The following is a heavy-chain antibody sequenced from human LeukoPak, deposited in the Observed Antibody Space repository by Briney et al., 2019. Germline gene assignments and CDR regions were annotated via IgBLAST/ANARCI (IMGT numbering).Heavy chain of an antibody. J-gene: IGHJ3*02. V-gene: IGHV4-39*01. CDR1: GGSISSSSYY. D-gene: IGHD1-26*01. CDR3: ARQADIVGAADAFDI. Sequence: PSETLSLTCTVSGGSISSSSYYWGWIRQPPGKGLEWIGSIYYSGRTYYNPSLKSRVTISVDTSKNQFSLKLSSVTAADTAVYYCARQADIVGAADAFDIWGQGTMVTVSS. CDR2: IYYSGRT.